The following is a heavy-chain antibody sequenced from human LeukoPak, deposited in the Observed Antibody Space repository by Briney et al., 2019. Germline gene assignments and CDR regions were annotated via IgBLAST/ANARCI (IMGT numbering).Heavy chain of an antibody. CDR1: GGSISYYY. J-gene: IGHJ6*03. D-gene: IGHD6-13*01. Sequence: SETLSLTCTVSGGSISYYYWSWIRQPPGKGLEWIGYIYYSGSTHSNPSLKSRVTISVDTSKNQFSLKLSSVTAADTAVYYCARDQGIAAAGHSYYYMDVWGKGTTVTVSS. V-gene: IGHV4-59*01. CDR2: IYYSGST. CDR3: ARDQGIAAAGHSYYYMDV.